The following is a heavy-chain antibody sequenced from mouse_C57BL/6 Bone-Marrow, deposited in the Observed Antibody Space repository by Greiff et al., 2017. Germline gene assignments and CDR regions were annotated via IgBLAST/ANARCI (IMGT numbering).Heavy chain of an antibody. V-gene: IGHV5-15*01. CDR3: AREGTGAAWFAY. Sequence: EVQRVASGGGLVQPGGSLKLSCAASGFTFSDYGMAWVRQAPRKGPEWVAFISNLAYSIYYADTVTGRFTISRENAKNTLYLEMSRLRSEDTAMYYCAREGTGAAWFAYWGQGTLVTVSA. CDR1: GFTFSDYG. CDR2: ISNLAYSI. J-gene: IGHJ3*01. D-gene: IGHD4-1*01.